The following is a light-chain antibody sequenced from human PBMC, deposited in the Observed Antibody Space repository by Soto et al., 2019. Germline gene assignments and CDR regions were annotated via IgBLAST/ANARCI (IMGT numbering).Light chain of an antibody. CDR3: QQNFNVPRT. CDR1: QNIASY. V-gene: IGKV1-39*01. CDR2: AAS. Sequence: DIQMTQSPSSLSASLGDRVTITCRASQNIASYLNWYQQRPGKAPELLIYAASSLQSGVPLRFSGSGSGTEFTLTIDSLQPEDFASYYCQQNFNVPRTFGQGTKVEI. J-gene: IGKJ1*01.